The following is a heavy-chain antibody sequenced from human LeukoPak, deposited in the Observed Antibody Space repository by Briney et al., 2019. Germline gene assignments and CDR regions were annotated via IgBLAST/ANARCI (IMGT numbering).Heavy chain of an antibody. Sequence: SETLSLTCTVSGGSISSSSYYWGWIRQPPGKGLEWIGSIYYSGSTYYNPSLKSRVTISVDTSKNQFSLKLSSVTAADTAVYYCARSIVVVMGFAFGYWGQGTLVTVSS. CDR2: IYYSGST. CDR1: GGSISSSSYY. J-gene: IGHJ4*02. V-gene: IGHV4-39*07. D-gene: IGHD3-22*01. CDR3: ARSIVVVMGFAFGY.